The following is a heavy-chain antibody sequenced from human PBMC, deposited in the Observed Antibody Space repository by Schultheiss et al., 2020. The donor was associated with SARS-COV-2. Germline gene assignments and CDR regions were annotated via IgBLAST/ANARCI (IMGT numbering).Heavy chain of an antibody. CDR2: IYYSGIT. CDR3: ARLQGATSRFDP. J-gene: IGHJ5*02. Sequence: SETLSLTCSVSGGSMSRYYWSWIRQSPGKGLEWIGYIYYSGITTYSPSLKSRVTISVDMSKNQFYLRLSSVTAADTAVYYCARLQGATSRFDPWGQGTLVTVSS. CDR1: GGSMSRYY. V-gene: IGHV4-59*08. D-gene: IGHD2-2*01.